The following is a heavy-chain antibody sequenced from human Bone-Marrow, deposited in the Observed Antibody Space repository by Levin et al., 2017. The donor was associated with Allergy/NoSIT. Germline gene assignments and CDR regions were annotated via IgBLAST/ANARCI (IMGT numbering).Heavy chain of an antibody. Sequence: GGSLRLSCAASGFIFSAYGMHWVRQAPGKGLEWVTVISSDGSERYYTDSVEGRFTISRDNSKNTLYLQMNSLRIEDTAVYYCATDFGGAANPFDYWDQGTLVTVSS. D-gene: IGHD3-16*01. CDR2: ISSDGSER. CDR1: GFIFSAYG. CDR3: ATDFGGAANPFDY. J-gene: IGHJ4*02. V-gene: IGHV3-30*03.